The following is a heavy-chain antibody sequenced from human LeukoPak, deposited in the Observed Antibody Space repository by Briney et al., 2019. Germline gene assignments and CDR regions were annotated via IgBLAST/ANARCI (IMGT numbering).Heavy chain of an antibody. CDR3: TRGLRLGYCSGGSCYYWFDP. J-gene: IGHJ5*02. V-gene: IGHV4-34*01. D-gene: IGHD2-15*01. CDR2: INHSGST. CDR1: GGSFSGYY. Sequence: SETLFLTCAVYGGSFSGYYWSWIGRPPGKGQEGIGEINHSGSTNYNPSLQSRGTISADTSKNQFSLNLRSVIAAATAVYYCTRGLRLGYCSGGSCYYWFDPWGQGTRVTVSA.